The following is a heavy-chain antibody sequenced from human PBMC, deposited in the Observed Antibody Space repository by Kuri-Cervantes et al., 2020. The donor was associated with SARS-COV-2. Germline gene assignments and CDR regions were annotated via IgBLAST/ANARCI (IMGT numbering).Heavy chain of an antibody. Sequence: ESLKISCAVYGGSFSAYYWSWIRQPPGKGLEWIGEINHSGSTNYNPSLKSRVTISVDTSKNQFSLKLSSVTAADTAVYYCARWGGQPDSSGPNELWGQGTLVTVSS. CDR3: ARWGGQPDSSGPNEL. CDR2: INHSGST. CDR1: GGSFSAYY. D-gene: IGHD3-22*01. J-gene: IGHJ4*02. V-gene: IGHV4-34*01.